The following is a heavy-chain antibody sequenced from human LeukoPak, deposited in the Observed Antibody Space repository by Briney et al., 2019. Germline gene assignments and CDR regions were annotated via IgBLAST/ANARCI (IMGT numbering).Heavy chain of an antibody. V-gene: IGHV4-4*07. CDR2: SYTSGST. J-gene: IGHJ4*02. CDR3: ARDLSVAFGGVIVPYYFDY. CDR1: GGSISSYY. Sequence: PSETLSLTCIVSGGSISSYYWSWIRQPAWKGLEWIGRSYTSGSTNYNPSLKSRVTMSVDTSKNQFSLKLSSVTAADTAVYYCARDLSVAFGGVIVPYYFDYWGQGTLVTVSS. D-gene: IGHD3-16*02.